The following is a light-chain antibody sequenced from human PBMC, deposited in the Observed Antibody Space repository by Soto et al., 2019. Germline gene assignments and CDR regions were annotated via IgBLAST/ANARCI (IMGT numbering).Light chain of an antibody. CDR2: GAS. CDR1: QSVSSSY. Sequence: EIVLTQSPGTLSLSPGERATLSCRASQSVSSSYLGWYQQKPGQAPRLLIYGASSRATGIPDRFRGSGSGTDFTLTISRLEPEEFAVYYCQQYGSSPYTFGQGTKLEIK. CDR3: QQYGSSPYT. V-gene: IGKV3-20*01. J-gene: IGKJ2*01.